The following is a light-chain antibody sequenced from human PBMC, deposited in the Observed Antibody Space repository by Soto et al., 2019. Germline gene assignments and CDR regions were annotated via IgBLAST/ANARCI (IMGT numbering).Light chain of an antibody. CDR3: QQHNNWPPIN. CDR1: QPLRRT. Sequence: EIGLMQSPSTLSLSPGERATLSWRASQPLRRTYIAWYQQKPGQAPRLLIFGASNRATGIPARFSGSGSGTEFTLTISSLQSEDFAVYYCQQHNNWPPINFGQGTRLAIK. CDR2: GAS. J-gene: IGKJ5*01. V-gene: IGKV3-15*01.